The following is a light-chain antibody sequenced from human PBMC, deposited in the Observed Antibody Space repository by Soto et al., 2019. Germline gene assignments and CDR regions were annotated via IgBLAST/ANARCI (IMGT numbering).Light chain of an antibody. CDR2: EVT. J-gene: IGLJ1*01. V-gene: IGLV2-14*01. CDR3: SSYTTTNTYV. CDR1: SSDVGGYNY. Sequence: QSVLTQPASVSGPPGQSITISCTGTSSDVGGYNYVSWYQHHPGKAPKLVIYEVTNRPSGVSNRFSGSKSGNTASLTISGLQAEDEADYYCSSYTTTNTYVFGPGIKVNV.